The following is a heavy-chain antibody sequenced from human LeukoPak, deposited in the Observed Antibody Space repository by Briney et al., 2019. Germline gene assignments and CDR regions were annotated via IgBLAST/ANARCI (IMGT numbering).Heavy chain of an antibody. J-gene: IGHJ3*02. CDR2: INPNGGDT. D-gene: IGHD3-22*01. Sequence: ASVRVSCKASGYSFTGYFIHWVRQAPGQGPEWMGWINPNGGDTNYAQNLQGRVIMTRDTSISTAYTDLSMLRSDDTAFYYCARELPPDSSGYSQDALDIWGQGTGVIVSS. CDR1: GYSFTGYF. CDR3: ARELPPDSSGYSQDALDI. V-gene: IGHV1-2*02.